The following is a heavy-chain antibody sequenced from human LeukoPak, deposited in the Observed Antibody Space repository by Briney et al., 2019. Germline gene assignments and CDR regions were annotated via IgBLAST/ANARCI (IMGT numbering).Heavy chain of an antibody. J-gene: IGHJ5*02. CDR1: GFTSRSYG. CDR3: AKELNWNDGIGWFDP. V-gene: IGHV3-30*02. CDR2: IRYDGSNK. D-gene: IGHD1-1*01. Sequence: GGSRSLSCEAPGFTSRSYGWHWVRQAPAKGREGVAFIRYDGSNKYYADSVKGRFTISRDNSKNTLYLQMNSLRAEDTAVYYCAKELNWNDGIGWFDPWGQGTLVTVSS.